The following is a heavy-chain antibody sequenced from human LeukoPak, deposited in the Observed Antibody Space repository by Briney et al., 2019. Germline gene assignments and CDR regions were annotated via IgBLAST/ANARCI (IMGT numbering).Heavy chain of an antibody. CDR1: GYTFTSYD. D-gene: IGHD1-1*01. CDR3: ARRGYNWNDLYYYYGMDV. CDR2: MNPNSGNT. J-gene: IGHJ6*02. V-gene: IGHV1-8*01. Sequence: GASVKVSCKASGYTFTSYDINWVRQATGQGLEWMGWMNPNSGNTGYAQKFQGRVTMTRNTSISTAYMGLSSLRSEDTAVYYCARRGYNWNDLYYYYGMDVWGQGTTVTVSS.